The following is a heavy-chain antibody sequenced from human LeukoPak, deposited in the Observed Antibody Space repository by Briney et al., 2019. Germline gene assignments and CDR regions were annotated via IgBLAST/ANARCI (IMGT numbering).Heavy chain of an antibody. J-gene: IGHJ4*02. CDR1: GFTVGNNY. CDR2: IYSGGST. Sequence: GGSLRLSCVASGFTVGNNYMSWVRQAPGEGLEWVSVIYSGGSTYYADSVKGRFTISRDNSKNSLYLQMNSLRAEDTTVYYCARDIYCSGGSCTHYWGQGTLVTVSS. CDR3: ARDIYCSGGSCTHY. D-gene: IGHD2-15*01. V-gene: IGHV3-66*01.